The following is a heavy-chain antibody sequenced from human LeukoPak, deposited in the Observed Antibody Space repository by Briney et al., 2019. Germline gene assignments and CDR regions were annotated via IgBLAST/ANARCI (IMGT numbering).Heavy chain of an antibody. V-gene: IGHV1-18*01. CDR1: GYTFTSYG. CDR3: ARAAGVYYGSGSYSEY. Sequence: GASVKVSCKASGYTFTSYGISWVRQAPGQGLEWMGWISAYNGNTNYAQKLQGRVTMTTDTSTSTAYMELSRLRSDDTAVYYCARAAGVYYGSGSYSEYWGQGTLVTVSS. CDR2: ISAYNGNT. D-gene: IGHD3-10*01. J-gene: IGHJ4*02.